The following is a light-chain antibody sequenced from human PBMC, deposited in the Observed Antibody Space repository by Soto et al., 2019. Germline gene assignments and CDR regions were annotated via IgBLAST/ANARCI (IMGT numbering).Light chain of an antibody. V-gene: IGKV3-15*01. CDR2: GAS. Sequence: EIVMTQSPVTLSVSPGERATLSCRASQSISNHLAWYQQKPGQAPRLLIHGASTRATGIPARFSGSGSGTEFTLTISSLQSEDFAFYYCQQYNNWPPRTFGQGTKLEIK. CDR3: QQYNNWPPRT. CDR1: QSISNH. J-gene: IGKJ2*01.